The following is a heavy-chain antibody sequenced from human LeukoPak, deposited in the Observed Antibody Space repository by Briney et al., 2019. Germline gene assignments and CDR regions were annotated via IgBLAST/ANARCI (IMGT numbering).Heavy chain of an antibody. V-gene: IGHV5-51*01. CDR2: IYPGDSDS. CDR1: GYSFTSYW. Sequence: GESLKISSNGSGYSFTSYWIVWVRQMPRKGLEWMGIIYPGDSDSRYSPSFQGQVTISADTSISTAYLQWSSLKVSDTAMYYCARHEDLDYWGQGTLVTVSS. CDR3: ARHEDLDY. J-gene: IGHJ4*02.